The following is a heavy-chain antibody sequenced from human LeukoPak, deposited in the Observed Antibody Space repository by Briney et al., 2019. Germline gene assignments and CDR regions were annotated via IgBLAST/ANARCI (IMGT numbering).Heavy chain of an antibody. Sequence: KVSCKASGYTFTGYYIHWVRQAPGQGLEWMRIIYPGDSDTRYSPSFQGQVTISADKSISTAYLQWSSLKASDTAMYYCARQSMGSGCFDYWGQGTLVTVSS. V-gene: IGHV5-51*01. J-gene: IGHJ4*02. CDR2: IYPGDSDT. CDR1: GYTFTGYY. CDR3: ARQSMGSGCFDY. D-gene: IGHD3-3*01.